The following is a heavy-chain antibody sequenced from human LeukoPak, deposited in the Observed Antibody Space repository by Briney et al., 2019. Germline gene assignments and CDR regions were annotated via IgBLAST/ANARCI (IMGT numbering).Heavy chain of an antibody. CDR3: ARADYYGSGSYYNLCDY. CDR1: GYTFTSYD. CDR2: MNPNSGNT. V-gene: IGHV1-8*02. J-gene: IGHJ4*02. Sequence: ASVKVSCKASGYTFTSYDINWVRQATGQGLEWMGWMNPNSGNTGYAQKFQGRVTMTRNTSISTAYMELSSLRSEDTAVYYYARADYYGSGSYYNLCDYWGQGTLVTVSS. D-gene: IGHD3-10*01.